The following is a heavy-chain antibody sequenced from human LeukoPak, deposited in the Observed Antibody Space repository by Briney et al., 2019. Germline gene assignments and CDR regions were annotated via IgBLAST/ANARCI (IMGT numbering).Heavy chain of an antibody. CDR3: ARGRRNVVLMSSSWYNWFDP. CDR2: IIPILGIA. J-gene: IGHJ5*02. V-gene: IGHV1-69*04. Sequence: ASVKVSCKASGGTFSSYAISWVRQAPGQGLEWMGRIIPILGIANYAQKFQGRVTITADKSTSTAYMELSSLRSEDTAVYYCARGRRNVVLMSSSWYNWFDPWGQGTLVTVSS. CDR1: GGTFSSYA. D-gene: IGHD6-13*01.